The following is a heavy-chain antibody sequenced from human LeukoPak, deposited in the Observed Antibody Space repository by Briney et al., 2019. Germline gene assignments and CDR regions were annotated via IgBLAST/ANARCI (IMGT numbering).Heavy chain of an antibody. CDR1: GFTFRS. D-gene: IGHD3-10*01. V-gene: IGHV3-21*01. J-gene: IGHJ4*02. Sequence: PGGSLRLSCAASGFTFRSMNWVRQAPGKGLEWVSSISSSSSYIYYADSVKGRFTISRDNAKNSLYLQMNSLRAEDTAVYYCAKGRLTMVRGAPGVFDYWGQGTLVTVSS. CDR2: ISSSSSYI. CDR3: AKGRLTMVRGAPGVFDY.